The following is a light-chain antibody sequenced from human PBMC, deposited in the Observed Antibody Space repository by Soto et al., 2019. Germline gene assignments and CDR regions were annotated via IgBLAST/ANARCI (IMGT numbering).Light chain of an antibody. V-gene: IGKV3-20*01. J-gene: IGKJ2*01. CDR2: GAS. CDR3: QQYANSLYT. Sequence: DIVLTQSPGTLSLSPGERATLSCRASQSISSIYLAWYQQKPGQAPRLLIYGASYRAAGIPDRFSGSGSGTDFPLTISRLEPEDFAVYYCQQYANSLYTFGQGTQLEIK. CDR1: QSISSIY.